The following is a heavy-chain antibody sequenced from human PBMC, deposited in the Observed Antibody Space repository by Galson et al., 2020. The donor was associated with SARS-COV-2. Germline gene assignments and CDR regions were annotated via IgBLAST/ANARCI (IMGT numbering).Heavy chain of an antibody. V-gene: IGHV4-59*08. J-gene: IGHJ4*02. Sequence: SQTLSLTCTVSGGSISSSYWSWIRQPPGKGLEWIGYIYYSGSTNYNPSLKSRVTISVDTSKNQFSLKLSSVTAADTAMYYCARGFDYWGQGTLVTVSS. CDR1: GGSISSSY. CDR2: IYYSGST. CDR3: ARGFDY.